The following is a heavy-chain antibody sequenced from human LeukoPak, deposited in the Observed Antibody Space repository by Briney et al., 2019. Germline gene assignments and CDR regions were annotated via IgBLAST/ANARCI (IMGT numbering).Heavy chain of an antibody. CDR1: GFSFSDYW. CDR3: SRDKRVGATTGSLLDY. Sequence: GGSLRLSCIASGFSFSDYWMSWVRQAPGKGLEWVANINQDETGKYYVDSVKGRFTISRGNARNSLYLQMNSLRVEDTGVYYCSRDKRVGATTGSLLDYWGQGILVTVSS. CDR2: INQDETGK. V-gene: IGHV3-7*01. J-gene: IGHJ4*02. D-gene: IGHD1-26*01.